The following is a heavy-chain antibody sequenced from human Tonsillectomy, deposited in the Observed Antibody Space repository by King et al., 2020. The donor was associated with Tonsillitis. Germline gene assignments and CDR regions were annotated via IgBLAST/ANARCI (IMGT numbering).Heavy chain of an antibody. J-gene: IGHJ6*02. Sequence: VQLQQWGAGLLKPSETLSLTCAVHGGSFSGYYWSWIRQPPGKGLEWLGEINHSGSSSYNPSLKSRVTISVDTSKNQFSLKLSSVTDADTAVYYCARGDEYYYDTSGYYPSYYGMDVWGQGTTVTVSS. V-gene: IGHV4-34*01. CDR2: INHSGSS. D-gene: IGHD3-22*01. CDR3: ARGDEYYYDTSGYYPSYYGMDV. CDR1: GGSFSGYY.